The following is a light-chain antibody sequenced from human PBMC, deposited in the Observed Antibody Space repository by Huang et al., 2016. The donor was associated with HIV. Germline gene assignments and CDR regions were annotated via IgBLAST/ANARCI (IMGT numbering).Light chain of an antibody. V-gene: IGKV3D-15*01. CDR3: QHYDNWPPWT. Sequence: EILMSQSPVTLSVSPGARVTLSCRASQGVSNNVAWYQQKRGQTPRLLIHGASTRATGIPGKFSGRGSGTEFTLTITSLQPEDSAVYYCQHYDNWPPWTFGPGTQVQIK. CDR1: QGVSNN. J-gene: IGKJ1*01. CDR2: GAS.